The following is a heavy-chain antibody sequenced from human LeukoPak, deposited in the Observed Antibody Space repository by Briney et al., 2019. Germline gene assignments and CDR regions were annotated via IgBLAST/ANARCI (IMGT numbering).Heavy chain of an antibody. CDR1: GFTFSSYS. D-gene: IGHD3-22*01. CDR2: ISSSSSYI. J-gene: IGHJ4*02. CDR3: ARGYYYDSSGHDY. Sequence: TGGSLRLSCAASGFTFSSYSMNWVRQAPGKGLEWVSSISSSSSYIYYADSVKGRFTISRDNAKNSLYLQMYSLRAEDTAVYYCARGYYYDSSGHDYWGQGTLVTVSS. V-gene: IGHV3-21*01.